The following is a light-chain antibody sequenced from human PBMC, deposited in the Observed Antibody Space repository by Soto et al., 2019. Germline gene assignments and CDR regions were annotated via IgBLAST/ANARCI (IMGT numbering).Light chain of an antibody. CDR1: QSVSSN. CDR2: GAS. CDR3: QQYNNWPPYT. Sequence: EIVMTQSPATLSVSPGERATLSCRASQSVSSNLAWYQQKPGQALRLLIYGASTRATGIPARFSGSGSGTEFTLTISSLQSEDLAVYYCQQYNNWPPYTFGQGTKLEIK. J-gene: IGKJ2*01. V-gene: IGKV3D-15*01.